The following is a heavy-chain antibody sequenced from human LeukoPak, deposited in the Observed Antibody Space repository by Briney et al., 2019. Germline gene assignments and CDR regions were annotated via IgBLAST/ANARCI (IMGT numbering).Heavy chain of an antibody. CDR2: INHSGST. CDR1: GGSFSGYY. CDR3: ARRPLGGMDV. D-gene: IGHD7-27*01. V-gene: IGHV4-34*01. J-gene: IGHJ6*02. Sequence: SETLSLTCAVYGGSFSGYYWSWIRQPPGRGLEWIGEINHSGSTNYNPSLKSRVTISVDTSKNQFSLRLNSVAAADTAVYYCARRPLGGMDVWGQGTTVTVSS.